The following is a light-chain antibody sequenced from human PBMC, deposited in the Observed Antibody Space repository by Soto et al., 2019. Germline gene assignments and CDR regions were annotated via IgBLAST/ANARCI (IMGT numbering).Light chain of an antibody. CDR1: SGHSSYA. CDR3: QTWGAGIHV. Sequence: QLVLTKSPSASASLGASVKLSCTLSSGHSSYAIAWHQQQPEKGPRYLMKVNSDGSHSKGDGIPDRFSGSSSGAERYLTISSLQSEDEADYYCQTWGAGIHVFGGGTKLTVL. V-gene: IGLV4-69*01. J-gene: IGLJ2*01. CDR2: VNSDGSH.